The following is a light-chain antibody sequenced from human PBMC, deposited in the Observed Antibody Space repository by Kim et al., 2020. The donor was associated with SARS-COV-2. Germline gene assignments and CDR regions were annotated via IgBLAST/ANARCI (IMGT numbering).Light chain of an antibody. CDR2: AAS. J-gene: IGKJ3*01. CDR1: QSISSH. V-gene: IGKV1-39*01. Sequence: ASVGDRVIITCRTSQSISSHLNWYQQKPGKAPKLLIFAASSLQSGVPSRFSGSGSGTDFTLTISSLQPEDVATYYCQKYNSAVLTFGPGTKVDIK. CDR3: QKYNSAVLT.